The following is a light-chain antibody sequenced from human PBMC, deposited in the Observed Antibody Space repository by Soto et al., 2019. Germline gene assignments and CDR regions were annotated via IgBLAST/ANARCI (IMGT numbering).Light chain of an antibody. Sequence: EIVLTQSPATLSLSPGERATLSCRASPSVLTYLGWYQQKPGQAPRLLIYDASNRAAGIPDRFSGSGSGTDFTLTISSLEPEDFAIYYCQQRSNLVSFGQGTRLDIK. CDR1: PSVLTY. V-gene: IGKV3-11*01. CDR2: DAS. CDR3: QQRSNLVS. J-gene: IGKJ5*01.